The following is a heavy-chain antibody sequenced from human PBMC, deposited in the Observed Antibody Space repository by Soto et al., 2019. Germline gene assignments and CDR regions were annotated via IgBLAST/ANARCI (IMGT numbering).Heavy chain of an antibody. CDR3: ARELGAAAGTYNWCDP. V-gene: IGHV1-2*04. CDR2: INPNSGGT. D-gene: IGHD6-13*01. CDR1: GYTFTGYY. Sequence: QVQLGQSGAEVKKPGASVKVSCKASGYTFTGYYMHWVRQAPGQGLEWMGWINPNSGGTNYAQKFQGWVTMTRDTSLSTADMELCRLRSDDTAVYYCARELGAAAGTYNWCDPWGKGTLVTVSS. J-gene: IGHJ5*02.